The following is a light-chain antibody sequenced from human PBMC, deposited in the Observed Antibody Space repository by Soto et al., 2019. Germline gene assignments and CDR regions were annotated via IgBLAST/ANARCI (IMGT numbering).Light chain of an antibody. CDR1: QSISSW. CDR3: QQYNNYPWT. J-gene: IGKJ1*01. V-gene: IGKV1-5*03. CDR2: KAS. Sequence: DIQMTQSPSTLSASVGDRVTITCRASQSISSWLAWYQQKPGKAPKLLIYKASSLESWVPSRFSGSGSGTEFTLTISSLQPDDFATYYCQQYNNYPWTFGQGTKLDIK.